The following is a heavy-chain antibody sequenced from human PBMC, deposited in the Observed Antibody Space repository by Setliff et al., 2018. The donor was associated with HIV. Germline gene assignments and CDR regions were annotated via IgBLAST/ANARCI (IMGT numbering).Heavy chain of an antibody. D-gene: IGHD3-22*01. Sequence: ASVKVSCKASGYTFSTYNMDWVRQAPGQGLEWMGSISTAFGNIDFAQKFQDRVTMTTDTATSTVYMELRNLTKDDTAVYYCVTFSSGLGYHDIFDIWGQGTGVTV. CDR3: VTFSSGLGYHDIFDI. CDR2: ISTAFGNI. J-gene: IGHJ3*02. CDR1: GYTFSTYN. V-gene: IGHV1-18*01.